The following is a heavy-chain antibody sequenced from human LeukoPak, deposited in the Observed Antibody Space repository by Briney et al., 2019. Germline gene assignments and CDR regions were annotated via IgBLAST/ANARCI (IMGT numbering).Heavy chain of an antibody. CDR2: IYPGDSDT. D-gene: IGHD3-10*01. V-gene: IGHV5-51*01. CDR1: GYDFTNYW. CDR3: ARRYYFGSGDGSYFDY. J-gene: IGHJ4*02. Sequence: GESLKISCKGSGYDFTNYWIGWVRQMPGKGLEWMGIIYPGDSDTNYSPSFQGQVTVPADKSISTAYLQWSSLQASDTAMYYCARRYYFGSGDGSYFDYWGQGTLVTVSS.